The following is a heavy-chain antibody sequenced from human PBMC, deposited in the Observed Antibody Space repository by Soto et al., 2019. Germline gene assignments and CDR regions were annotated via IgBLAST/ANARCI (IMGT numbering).Heavy chain of an antibody. CDR2: IFYSGST. CDR3: ASSSLYGMDV. CDR1: GGSLSRGDYY. V-gene: IGHV4-30-4*08. Sequence: SETLSLTCTVSGGSLSRGDYYWNWVRQRPGKGLEWIGNIFYSGSTYYNPSLMSRLTIAVDTSKNQFSLSLISVTAADTAVYYCASSSLYGMDVWGQGTTVTVSS. J-gene: IGHJ6*02.